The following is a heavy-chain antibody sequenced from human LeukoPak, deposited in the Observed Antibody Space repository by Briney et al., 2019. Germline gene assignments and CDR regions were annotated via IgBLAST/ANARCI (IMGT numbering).Heavy chain of an antibody. J-gene: IGHJ3*02. CDR1: GGSISSSSYY. V-gene: IGHV4-39*07. CDR2: IYYSGST. D-gene: IGHD6-13*01. CDR3: ASGIAAGGIWYAFDI. Sequence: PSETLSLTCTVSGGSISSSSYYWGWIRQPPGKGLEWIGSIYYSGSTYYNPSLKSRVTISVDTSKNQFSLKLSSVTAADTAVYYCASGIAAGGIWYAFDIWGQGTMVTVSS.